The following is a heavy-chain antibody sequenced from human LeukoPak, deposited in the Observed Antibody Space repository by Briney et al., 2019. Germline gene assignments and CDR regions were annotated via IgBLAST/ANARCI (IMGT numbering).Heavy chain of an antibody. D-gene: IGHD4-17*01. J-gene: IGHJ6*03. CDR2: LRVFGDNT. V-gene: IGHV3-23*01. CDR3: VTTSYYYYYMDV. Sequence: GGSLRLSCAAPGFTFSTYPINWVRQAPGKGLEWVSSLRVFGDNTYYADSVKGRFTIYSDNSKNTLYLHMTVLKAEDTAIYYAVTTSYYYYYMDVWGKGTTVTVSS. CDR1: GFTFSTYP.